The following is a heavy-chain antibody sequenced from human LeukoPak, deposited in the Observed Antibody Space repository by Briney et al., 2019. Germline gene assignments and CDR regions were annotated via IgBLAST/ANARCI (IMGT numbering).Heavy chain of an antibody. CDR1: GFTFNNYA. CDR3: ARGPNSNWSGLDF. Sequence: GGSLRLSCAASGFTFNNYAMTWVRQGPGKGLEWVAVISYDGSNKYYADSVKGRFTISRDNSKNTLYLQMNSLRAEDTAVYYCARGPNSNWSGLDFWGQGTLLTVSS. J-gene: IGHJ4*02. V-gene: IGHV3-30*03. CDR2: ISYDGSNK. D-gene: IGHD6-6*01.